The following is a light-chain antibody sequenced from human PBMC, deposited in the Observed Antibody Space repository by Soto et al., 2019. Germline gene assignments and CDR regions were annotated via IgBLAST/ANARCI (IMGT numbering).Light chain of an antibody. Sequence: EVVLTQSPGTLSLSPGERATLSCRASQSVSSTYLAWYQQKPGQAPRLLIYGVSNRATGIPDRVSGSGSGTDFTLTISRLEPEDFAVYYCQQFGSSPITFDQGTRLEIK. V-gene: IGKV3-20*01. CDR1: QSVSSTY. J-gene: IGKJ5*01. CDR3: QQFGSSPIT. CDR2: GVS.